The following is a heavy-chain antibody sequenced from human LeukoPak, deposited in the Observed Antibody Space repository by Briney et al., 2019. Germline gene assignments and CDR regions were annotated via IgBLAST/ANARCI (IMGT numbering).Heavy chain of an antibody. Sequence: GGSLRLSCAASGFTFSSYGMHWVRQAPGNGLEWVAVISYDGSNKYYADSVKGRFTISRDNSKNTLYLQMNSLRAEDTAVYYCARDPNFYYDSSSPPDYWGQGTLVTVSS. CDR2: ISYDGSNK. CDR1: GFTFSSYG. CDR3: ARDPNFYYDSSSPPDY. J-gene: IGHJ4*02. D-gene: IGHD3-22*01. V-gene: IGHV3-30*03.